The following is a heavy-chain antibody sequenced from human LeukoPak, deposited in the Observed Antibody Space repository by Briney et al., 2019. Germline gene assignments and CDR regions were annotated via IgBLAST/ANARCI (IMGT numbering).Heavy chain of an antibody. CDR3: ARVSQWLVPY. D-gene: IGHD6-19*01. CDR1: GFTFSDYY. CDR2: ISSTSSYI. J-gene: IGHJ4*02. Sequence: GGSLRLSCAASGFTFSDYYMSWIRRAPGKGLEWVSYISSTSSYINYADSMKGRFTISRDNAKNSLYLQMNSLRAEDTAVYYCARVSQWLVPYWGQGTLVTVSS. V-gene: IGHV3-11*05.